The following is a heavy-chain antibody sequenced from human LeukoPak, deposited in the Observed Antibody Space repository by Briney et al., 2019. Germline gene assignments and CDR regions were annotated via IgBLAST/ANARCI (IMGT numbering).Heavy chain of an antibody. D-gene: IGHD6-19*01. CDR2: XNPNSGCT. CDR1: GYTFTGHY. V-gene: IGHV1-2*02. J-gene: IGHJ4*02. Sequence: ASVKVSCTASGYTFTGHYXHWXRQXXGQGXXWMGWXNPNSGCTNSAQKFQGRVTMTRDTSISTAYMELFSLRSDDTAVYYCARWRGYASDWSGPFDDWGQGTVVSVFS. CDR3: ARWRGYASDWSGPFDD.